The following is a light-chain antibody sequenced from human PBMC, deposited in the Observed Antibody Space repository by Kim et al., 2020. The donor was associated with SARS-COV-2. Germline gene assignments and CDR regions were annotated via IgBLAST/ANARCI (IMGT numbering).Light chain of an antibody. V-gene: IGKV3-11*01. Sequence: WAPGERATRSCRASQSVSSYLAWYQQKPGQAPRLLIYDASNRATGIPARFSGSGSGTDFTLTISSLEPEDFAVYYCQQRSNWPLTFGGGTKVEIK. J-gene: IGKJ4*01. CDR1: QSVSSY. CDR2: DAS. CDR3: QQRSNWPLT.